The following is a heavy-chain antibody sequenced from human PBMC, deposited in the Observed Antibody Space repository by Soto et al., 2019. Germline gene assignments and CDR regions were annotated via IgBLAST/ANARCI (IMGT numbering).Heavy chain of an antibody. D-gene: IGHD3-9*01. CDR3: ARRYSDSRTDY. CDR1: GYTFTTYW. V-gene: IGHV5-10-1*01. CDR2: IDPSDSYT. J-gene: IGHJ4*02. Sequence: GESLKTSCQTSGYTFTTYWITWVRQVPGKGLEWMGRIDPSDSYTNYGPSFRGHVTISVDKSISTAYLQWSSLKASDTAMYYCARRYSDSRTDYWGRGTLVTVSS.